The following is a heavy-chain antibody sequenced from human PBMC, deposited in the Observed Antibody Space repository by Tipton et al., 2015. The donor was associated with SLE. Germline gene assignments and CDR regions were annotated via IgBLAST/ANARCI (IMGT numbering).Heavy chain of an antibody. CDR3: ASGDGSSWYGNY. V-gene: IGHV4-59*08. CDR2: IYYSGNT. CDR1: GGSISSYY. Sequence: LRLSCTVSGGSISSYYWSWIRQPPGKGLEWIGYIYYSGNTNYNPSLKSRVTISVDTSKNQFSLKLSSVTAADTAVYYCASGDGSSWYGNYWGRGTLVTVSS. J-gene: IGHJ2*01. D-gene: IGHD6-13*01.